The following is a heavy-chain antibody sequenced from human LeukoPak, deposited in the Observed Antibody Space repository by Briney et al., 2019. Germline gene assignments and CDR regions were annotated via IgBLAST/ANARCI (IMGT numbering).Heavy chain of an antibody. D-gene: IGHD4-17*01. CDR1: GGSISSHY. V-gene: IGHV4-59*11. CDR3: ARDTRDYGDYVFDY. Sequence: SETLSLTCTVSGGSISSHYWSWIRQPPGKGLEWIGYIYYSGSTNYNPSLKSRVTISVDTSKNQFSLKLSSVTAADTAVYCCARDTRDYGDYVFDYWGQGTLVTVSS. J-gene: IGHJ4*02. CDR2: IYYSGST.